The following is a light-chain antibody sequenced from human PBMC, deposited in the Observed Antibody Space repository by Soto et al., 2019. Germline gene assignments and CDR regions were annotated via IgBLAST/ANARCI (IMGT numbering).Light chain of an antibody. V-gene: IGKV3-15*01. Sequence: ETVMTQSPATLSVSPGETASLSCRASQSFASSLAWYQQKPGQAPRLLIYGASTMATGIPARFSGSGSWTEFTLTISNLQSEDFAVYYCQQYNTWPRTFGQGTKVEMK. CDR1: QSFASS. CDR3: QQYNTWPRT. J-gene: IGKJ1*01. CDR2: GAS.